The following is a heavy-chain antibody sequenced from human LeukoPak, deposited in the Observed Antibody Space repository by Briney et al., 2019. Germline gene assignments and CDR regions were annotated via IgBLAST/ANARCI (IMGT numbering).Heavy chain of an antibody. Sequence: GGSLRLSCAASGFAFSSFWMHWVRQVPGKGLEWVSTISGSGGSTYYADSVKGRFTISRDNSKNTLYLQMNSLRAEDTAVYYCAKASRFGYSYGPREYFYYMDVWGKGTTVTISS. CDR2: ISGSGGST. V-gene: IGHV3-23*01. CDR3: AKASRFGYSYGPREYFYYMDV. D-gene: IGHD5-18*01. CDR1: GFAFSSFW. J-gene: IGHJ6*03.